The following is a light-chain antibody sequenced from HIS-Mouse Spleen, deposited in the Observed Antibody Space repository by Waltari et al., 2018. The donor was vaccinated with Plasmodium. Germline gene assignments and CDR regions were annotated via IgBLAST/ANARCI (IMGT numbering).Light chain of an antibody. CDR3: QQYNSLLT. CDR2: GAS. Sequence: EIVLTQSPGTLSLSPGERATLSCRASQSVSSSYLAWYQQKPGQAPRLLIDGASSRATGIPDRFSGSGSGTEFTLTISSLQPDDFATYYCQQYNSLLTFGGGTKVEIK. V-gene: IGKV3-20*01. CDR1: QSVSSSY. J-gene: IGKJ4*01.